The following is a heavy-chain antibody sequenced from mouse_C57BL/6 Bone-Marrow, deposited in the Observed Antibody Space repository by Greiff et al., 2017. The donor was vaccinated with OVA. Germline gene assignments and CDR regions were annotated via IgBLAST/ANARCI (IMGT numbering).Heavy chain of an antibody. J-gene: IGHJ3*01. CDR3: VSPVDGYYEWFAY. Sequence: EVQGVESGGGLVQPKGSLKLSCAASGFSFNTYAMNWVRQAPGKGLEWVARIRSKSNNYATYYADSVKDRFTISRDDSESMLYLQMNNLKTEDTAMYYCVSPVDGYYEWFAYWGQGTLVTVSA. D-gene: IGHD2-3*01. CDR1: GFSFNTYA. CDR2: IRSKSNNYAT. V-gene: IGHV10-1*01.